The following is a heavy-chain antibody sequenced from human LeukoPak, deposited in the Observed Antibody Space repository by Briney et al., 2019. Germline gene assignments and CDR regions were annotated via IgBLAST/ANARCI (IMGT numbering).Heavy chain of an antibody. CDR3: ARDQGGWLQSVPIFDY. Sequence: GGSLRLSCAASGFTFRSYVMSWVRLAPGKGLEWVSGLNTDGAWIYYADSVKGRFTISRDNSKNTLYLQMNSLRAEDTAVYYCARDQGGWLQSVPIFDYWGQGTLVTVSS. D-gene: IGHD5-24*01. V-gene: IGHV3-23*01. CDR1: GFTFRSYV. CDR2: LNTDGAWI. J-gene: IGHJ4*02.